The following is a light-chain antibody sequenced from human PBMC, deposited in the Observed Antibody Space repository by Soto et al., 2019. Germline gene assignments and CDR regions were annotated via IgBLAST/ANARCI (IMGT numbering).Light chain of an antibody. CDR3: QQYTSSSYT. CDR2: KAS. J-gene: IGKJ2*01. Sequence: DIQMTQSPSTLSASVGDRVTITCRASQSISSRLAWYQQKPGKAPKLLIYKASSLESGVPSRFSGSGSGTEFTLTISGLQPDDFATYYCQQYTSSSYTFGQGTKVDIK. CDR1: QSISSR. V-gene: IGKV1-5*03.